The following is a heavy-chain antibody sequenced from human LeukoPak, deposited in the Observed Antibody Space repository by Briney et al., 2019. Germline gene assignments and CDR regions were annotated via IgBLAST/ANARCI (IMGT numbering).Heavy chain of an antibody. V-gene: IGHV3-7*01. D-gene: IGHD5-18*01. J-gene: IGHJ4*02. Sequence: PGGSLRLSCAASGFTFRDYSDYWMSWVRQAPGKGLEWVANIKQDGSEKYYVDSVKGRFTISRDNAKNSLFLQMNSLRAEDTTVYYCARVGRYSYAHNSWGQGTLVTVSS. CDR1: GFTFRDYSDYW. CDR3: ARVGRYSYAHNS. CDR2: IKQDGSEK.